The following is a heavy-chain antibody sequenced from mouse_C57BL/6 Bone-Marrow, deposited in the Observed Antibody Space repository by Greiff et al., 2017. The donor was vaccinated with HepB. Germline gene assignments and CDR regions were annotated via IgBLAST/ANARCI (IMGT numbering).Heavy chain of an antibody. D-gene: IGHD2-4*01. V-gene: IGHV5-17*01. Sequence: EVKVVESGGGLVKPGGSLKLSCAASGFTFSDYGMHWVRQAPEKGLEWVAYISSGSSTIYYADTVKGRFTISRDNAKNTLFLQMTSLRSEDTAMYYCARGWYDYDEAYWGQGTLVTVSA. CDR2: ISSGSSTI. CDR3: ARGWYDYDEAY. J-gene: IGHJ3*01. CDR1: GFTFSDYG.